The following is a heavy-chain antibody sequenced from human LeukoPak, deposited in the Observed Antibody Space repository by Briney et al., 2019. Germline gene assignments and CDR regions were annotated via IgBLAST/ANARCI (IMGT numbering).Heavy chain of an antibody. Sequence: GGSLRLSCAASGFTFSSYSMDWVRQAPGKGLEWVSSISSSSSYIYYADSVKGRFTISRDNAKNSLYLQMNSLRAEDTAVYYCASSRCSSTSCYPYYSDYWGQGTLVTVSS. CDR2: ISSSSSYI. J-gene: IGHJ4*02. V-gene: IGHV3-21*01. CDR1: GFTFSSYS. D-gene: IGHD2-2*01. CDR3: ASSRCSSTSCYPYYSDY.